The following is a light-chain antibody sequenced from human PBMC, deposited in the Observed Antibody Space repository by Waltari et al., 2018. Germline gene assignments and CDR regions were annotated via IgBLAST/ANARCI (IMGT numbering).Light chain of an antibody. CDR3: SSYIGSNKFV. CDR2: EVS. Sequence: QSALTQPPSASGSPGQSVTISCTGTRSDVGGYNYVSCYQQHPGKAPKPRIYEVSKRPSGVPDGFSVSNSGNTASLPVSGLQAEDEADYYGSSYIGSNKFVFGGGTELTVL. V-gene: IGLV2-8*01. J-gene: IGLJ2*01. CDR1: RSDVGGYNY.